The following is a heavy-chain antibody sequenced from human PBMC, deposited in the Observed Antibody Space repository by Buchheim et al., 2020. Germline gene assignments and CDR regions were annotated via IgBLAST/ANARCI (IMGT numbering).Heavy chain of an antibody. D-gene: IGHD3-3*01. V-gene: IGHV4-59*01. J-gene: IGHJ4*02. Sequence: QVQLQESGPGLVKPSETLSLTCTVSGGSISSYYWSWIRQPPGKGLEWIGYIYYSGSTNYNPSLKRRVTISVYTSKNQFSLKLSSVTAADTAVYYCARVSNAYYDFWSGYYLDYWGQGTL. CDR2: IYYSGST. CDR3: ARVSNAYYDFWSGYYLDY. CDR1: GGSISSYY.